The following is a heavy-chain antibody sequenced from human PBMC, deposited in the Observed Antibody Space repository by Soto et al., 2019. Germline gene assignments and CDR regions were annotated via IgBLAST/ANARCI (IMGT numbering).Heavy chain of an antibody. Sequence: PSETLSLTCTVSGGSISSYYWSWIRQPPGKGLEWIGYIYYSGSTNYNPSLKSRVTISVDTSKNQFSLKLSSVTAADTAVYYRAWGPDFWSGACRERGEGTLVTV. CDR2: IYYSGST. D-gene: IGHD3-3*01. V-gene: IGHV4-59*08. CDR3: AWGPDFWSGACRE. CDR1: GGSISSYY. J-gene: IGHJ4*02.